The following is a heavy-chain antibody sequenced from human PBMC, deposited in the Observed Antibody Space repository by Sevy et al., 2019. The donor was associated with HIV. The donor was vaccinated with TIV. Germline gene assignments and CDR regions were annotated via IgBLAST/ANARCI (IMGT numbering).Heavy chain of an antibody. J-gene: IGHJ5*02. CDR3: TRVRALNYYDTSVSMEYNWFDP. CDR2: MNPNTGNK. Sequence: ASVKVSCKASGYTFTSYDINCVRQATGQGLEWMGWMNPNTGNKGYAQKFQGRVTMTRDTSTSTAYMEVRSLRSDETAIYYCTRVRALNYYDTSVSMEYNWFDPWGQGTLVTVSS. V-gene: IGHV1-8*02. CDR1: GYTFTSYD. D-gene: IGHD3-22*01.